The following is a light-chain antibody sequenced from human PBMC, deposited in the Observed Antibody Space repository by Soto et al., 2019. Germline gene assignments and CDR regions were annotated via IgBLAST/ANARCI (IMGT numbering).Light chain of an antibody. CDR3: QQSYSTEYT. CDR2: AAS. V-gene: IGKV1-39*01. J-gene: IGKJ2*01. CDR1: QTISSY. Sequence: DIQMTQSPASLSASVGDRVTITCRASQTISSYLNWYQQKPGKAPKFLIYAASTLQSGVPSRFSGSGSGTDFTLAIRSLQPVDFATYYCQQSYSTEYTFGRGTKLEIK.